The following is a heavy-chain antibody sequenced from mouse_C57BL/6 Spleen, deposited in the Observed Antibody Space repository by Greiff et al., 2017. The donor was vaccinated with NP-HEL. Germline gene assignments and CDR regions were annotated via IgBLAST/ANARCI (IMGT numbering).Heavy chain of an antibody. CDR3: TTLEAPCGSSWDY. CDR1: GFNIKDYY. V-gene: IGHV14-1*01. Sequence: VQLQQSGAELVRPGASVKLSCTASGFNIKDYYMHWVKQRPEQGLEWIGRIDPEDGDTEYAPKFQGKATLTEDTSSNTAYLQLRSLTYEDTAVYYCTTLEAPCGSSWDYWGQGTTLTVSS. D-gene: IGHD1-1*01. CDR2: IDPEDGDT. J-gene: IGHJ2*01.